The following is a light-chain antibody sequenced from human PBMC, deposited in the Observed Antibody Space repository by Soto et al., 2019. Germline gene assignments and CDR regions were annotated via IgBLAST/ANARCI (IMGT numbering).Light chain of an antibody. CDR1: QSISRW. CDR3: QQYNTYST. V-gene: IGKV1-5*01. J-gene: IGKJ5*01. CDR2: DAS. Sequence: DIQMTQSPSTLSASVGDRVNITCRASQSISRWLAWYQQKPGKDPKALIYDASTLRSGVPSMFSGGGSGTELTLNISRLQPDYFATYYCQQYNTYSTFGHGQRLEIK.